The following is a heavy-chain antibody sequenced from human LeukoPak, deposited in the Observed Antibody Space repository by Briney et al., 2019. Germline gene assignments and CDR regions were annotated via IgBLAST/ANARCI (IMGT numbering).Heavy chain of an antibody. CDR2: IRDDGSNK. CDR1: GFIFSSYG. Sequence: PGGSLRLSCAASGFIFSSYGMHWVRQAPGKGLEWVTFIRDDGSNKYYADSVKGRFTISRDNSKNTLYLQMNSLRAEDTAVYYCAKEVYRSGWYGGRFDYWGQGTLVIVSS. CDR3: AKEVYRSGWYGGRFDY. V-gene: IGHV3-30*02. J-gene: IGHJ4*02. D-gene: IGHD6-19*01.